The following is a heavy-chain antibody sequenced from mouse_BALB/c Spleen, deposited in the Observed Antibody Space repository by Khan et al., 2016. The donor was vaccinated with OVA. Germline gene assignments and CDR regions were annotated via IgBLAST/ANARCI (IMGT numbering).Heavy chain of an antibody. Sequence: EVKLLESGPGLVKPSQSLSLTCTVTGYSITSDYAWNWIRQFPGNKLEWMGYISYSGSTNYNPSFKNRITFTRDTSKNQFFLQLNSVTTEDSAIYYCARDGSRYNYAMDYWGQGTSVTVSS. CDR1: GYSITSDYA. CDR2: ISYSGST. J-gene: IGHJ4*01. CDR3: ARDGSRYNYAMDY. V-gene: IGHV3-2*02. D-gene: IGHD2-3*01.